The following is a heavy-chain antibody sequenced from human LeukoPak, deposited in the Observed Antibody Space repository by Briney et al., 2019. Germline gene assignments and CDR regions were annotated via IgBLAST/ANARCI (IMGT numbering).Heavy chain of an antibody. Sequence: PGGSLRLSCAASGFPLSSYSINWVRQAPGKGLEWVSYISSSGSAIYYVDSVKGRFTVSRDNAKNSLFLQMNSLRAEDTALYYCAKANSGTSYYFDYWGQGTLVTVSS. CDR3: AKANSGTSYYFDY. CDR2: ISSSGSAI. D-gene: IGHD3-10*01. CDR1: GFPLSSYS. J-gene: IGHJ4*02. V-gene: IGHV3-48*01.